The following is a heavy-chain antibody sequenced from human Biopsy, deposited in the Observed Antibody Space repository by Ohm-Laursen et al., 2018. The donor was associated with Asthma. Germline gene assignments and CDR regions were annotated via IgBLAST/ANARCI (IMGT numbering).Heavy chain of an antibody. V-gene: IGHV4-39*01. J-gene: IGHJ4*02. CDR2: IYYSGST. CDR1: GGSISSSSYY. CDR3: VSPPGY. Sequence: SETLSLTCAVSGGSISSSSYYWGWIRRPPGKGLEFIGTIYYSGSTYYNPSLKSRVTLSADASKNQFSLKLTSVAAADTAVYYCVSPPGYWGQGTRVTVSS.